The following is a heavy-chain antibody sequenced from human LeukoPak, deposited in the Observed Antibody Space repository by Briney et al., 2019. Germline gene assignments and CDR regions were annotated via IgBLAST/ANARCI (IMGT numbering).Heavy chain of an antibody. CDR3: ARKDASIVVVTAKGLYHFDY. Sequence: SETLSLTCTVSVGSISSSRYYWGWIRQPPGKGLEWIGSIYYSGSTYYNSPLRSRVTISVDTSRQQLSLQLTSVAAAAKAVYYCARKDASIVVVTAKGLYHFDYWGQGTLVTVSS. J-gene: IGHJ4*02. V-gene: IGHV4-39*01. D-gene: IGHD2-21*02. CDR2: IYYSGST. CDR1: VGSISSSRYY.